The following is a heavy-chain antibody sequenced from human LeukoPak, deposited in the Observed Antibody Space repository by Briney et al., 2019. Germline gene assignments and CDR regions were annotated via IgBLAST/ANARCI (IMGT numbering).Heavy chain of an antibody. Sequence: GGSLRLSCAASGFTFSKYGMHWVRQVPGKGLEWVAAIWFDGIKKYYADSVKGRLTISRDNSKNTLYLQMNSLRAEDTAVYYCARDLEDSSPFGAFDMWGQGTMVTVSS. CDR1: GFTFSKYG. J-gene: IGHJ3*02. D-gene: IGHD3-22*01. V-gene: IGHV3-33*01. CDR2: IWFDGIKK. CDR3: ARDLEDSSPFGAFDM.